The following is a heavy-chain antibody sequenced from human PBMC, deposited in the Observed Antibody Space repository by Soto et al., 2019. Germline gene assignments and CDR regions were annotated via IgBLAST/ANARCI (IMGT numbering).Heavy chain of an antibody. D-gene: IGHD1-26*01. J-gene: IGHJ4*02. CDR1: GFIFIDAW. CDR3: TTAGTRVGYTGSY. CDR2: VKTTSERGAT. V-gene: IGHV3-15*06. Sequence: GGSLRRSCEAAGFIFIDAWISWVRQIPGRGLEWVGRVKTTSERGATNYAAPVMGRFTVSRDDSKNTLYLQMDALGAEDTAVYYCTTAGTRVGYTGSYWGQGTQVTVSS.